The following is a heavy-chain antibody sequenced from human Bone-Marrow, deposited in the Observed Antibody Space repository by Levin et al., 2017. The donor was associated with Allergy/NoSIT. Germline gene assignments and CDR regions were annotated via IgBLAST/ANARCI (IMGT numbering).Heavy chain of an antibody. CDR2: INPDGSEK. V-gene: IGHV3-7*01. J-gene: IGHJ5*02. Sequence: GGSLRLSCAASGFSFHSYWMNWVRQAPGKGLEWVANINPDGSEKRYVDSVRGRVTISRDNAKNLLYLQMNSLRVEDMGVYYCAGWGDSRNPWGQGSLVTVAS. CDR3: AGWGDSRNP. CDR1: GFSFHSYW. D-gene: IGHD2-21*02.